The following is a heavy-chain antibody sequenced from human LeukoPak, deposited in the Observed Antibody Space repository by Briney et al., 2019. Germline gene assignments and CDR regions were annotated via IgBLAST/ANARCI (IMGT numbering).Heavy chain of an antibody. J-gene: IGHJ4*02. V-gene: IGHV4-39*01. CDR1: GGSISSSSYY. Sequence: PSKTLSLTCTVSGGSISSSSYYWGWIRQPPGKGLEWIGSIYYSGSTYYNPSLKSRVTISVDTSKNQFSLKLSSVTAADTAVYYCARHGFGGIAAAGTGFDYWGQGTLVTVSS. CDR3: ARHGFGGIAAAGTGFDY. D-gene: IGHD6-13*01. CDR2: IYYSGST.